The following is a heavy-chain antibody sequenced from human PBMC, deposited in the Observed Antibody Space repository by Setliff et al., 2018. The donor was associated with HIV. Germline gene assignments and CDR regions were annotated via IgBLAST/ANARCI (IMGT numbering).Heavy chain of an antibody. CDR1: GGSIISSSYY. D-gene: IGHD3-16*01. CDR2: IYYSGIT. J-gene: IGHJ1*01. CDR3: AKAFGGYPNPIENPQH. V-gene: IGHV4-39*07. Sequence: SETLSLTCSVSGGSIISSSYYWGWIRQPPGKGLEWIGNIYYSGITYYNPSLQSRVTISVDRSKSQFSLHLSSVTAADTAVYFCAKAFGGYPNPIENPQHWGQGTLVTV.